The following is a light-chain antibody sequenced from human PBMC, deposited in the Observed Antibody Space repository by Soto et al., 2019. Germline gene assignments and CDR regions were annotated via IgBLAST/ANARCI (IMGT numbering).Light chain of an antibody. CDR2: GSS. V-gene: IGKV3-20*01. CDR1: QSVSNNY. CDR3: QQDGSSPPYT. J-gene: IGKJ2*01. Sequence: EVVLTQSPGTLSLSPGERATLSCRASQSVSNNYLAWYQQKPGQSPKLLIFGSSDRATGSPDRFSGSGSGTDFTLTISSREPEDFAVYYCQQDGSSPPYTFGQGTKLEIK.